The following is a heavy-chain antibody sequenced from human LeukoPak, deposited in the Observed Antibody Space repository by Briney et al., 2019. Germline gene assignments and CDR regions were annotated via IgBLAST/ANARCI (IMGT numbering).Heavy chain of an antibody. J-gene: IGHJ6*03. CDR2: INPNSGGT. V-gene: IGHV1-2*02. D-gene: IGHD2-2*01. Sequence: ASVKVSCKASGYTFTVYYMHWVRQAPGQGLEWMGWINPNSGGTNYAQKFQGRVTMTRDTSISTAYMELSRLRSDDTAVYYCAAIPHYYYYYMDVWGKGTTVTVSS. CDR1: GYTFTVYY. CDR3: AAIPHYYYYYMDV.